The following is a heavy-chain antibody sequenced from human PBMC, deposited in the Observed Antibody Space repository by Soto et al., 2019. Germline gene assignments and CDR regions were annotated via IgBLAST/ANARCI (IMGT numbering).Heavy chain of an antibody. CDR2: ISDYSVNT. Sequence: GASVKVSCKASGYTFTNYGITWVRQAPGQGLEWMGWISDYSVNTNDAQKLQGRVTMTTDTSTSTAYMELRSLRSDDTAVYYCARDLPPVDYWGQGTLVTVSS. CDR1: GYTFTNYG. V-gene: IGHV1-18*01. J-gene: IGHJ4*02. CDR3: ARDLPPVDY.